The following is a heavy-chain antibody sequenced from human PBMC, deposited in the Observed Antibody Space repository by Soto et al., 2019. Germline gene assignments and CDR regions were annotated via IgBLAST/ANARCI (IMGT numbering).Heavy chain of an antibody. Sequence: QVQLVQSGAEVKKPGASVKVSYKASGYTFTSYGISWVRQAPGQGLEWMGWISAYNGNTNYAQKLQGRVTMTTDTSTSTAYMELRSLRSDDTDVYYCARARGYSYGYYYDILTGYFGANWFDPWGQGTLVTVSS. J-gene: IGHJ5*02. D-gene: IGHD3-9*01. V-gene: IGHV1-18*01. CDR3: ARARGYSYGYYYDILTGYFGANWFDP. CDR1: GYTFTSYG. CDR2: ISAYNGNT.